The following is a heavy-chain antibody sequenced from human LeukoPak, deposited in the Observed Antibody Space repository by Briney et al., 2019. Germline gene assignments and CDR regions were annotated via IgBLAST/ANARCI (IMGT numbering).Heavy chain of an antibody. Sequence: GGSLRLSCAASGFTISSNYMSWVRQAPGKGLEWGSVIYSGGSTYYSDFVKGGFTISRDNSRNTLYLQMNSLRAEDTAVYYCVRGDYGDYTLFDYWGQGTLVTVSS. V-gene: IGHV3-53*01. CDR2: IYSGGST. D-gene: IGHD4-17*01. CDR3: VRGDYGDYTLFDY. CDR1: GFTISSNY. J-gene: IGHJ4*02.